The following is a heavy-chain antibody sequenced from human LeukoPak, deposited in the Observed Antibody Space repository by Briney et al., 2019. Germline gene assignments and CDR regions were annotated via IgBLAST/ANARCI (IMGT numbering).Heavy chain of an antibody. Sequence: SETLSLTCAVSGGSISSGGYSWSWIRQPPGKGLEWIGYIYHSGSTYYNPSLKSRVTISVDRSKNQFSLKLSSVTAADTAVYYCASFPAARPGHAFDYWGQGTLVTVSS. CDR3: ASFPAARPGHAFDY. J-gene: IGHJ4*02. D-gene: IGHD6-6*01. CDR2: IYHSGST. V-gene: IGHV4-30-2*01. CDR1: GGSISSGGYS.